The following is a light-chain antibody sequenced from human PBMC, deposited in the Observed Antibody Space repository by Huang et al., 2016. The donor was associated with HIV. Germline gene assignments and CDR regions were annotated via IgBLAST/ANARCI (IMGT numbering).Light chain of an antibody. CDR1: QSLLHSNGYNY. CDR3: MQALQTPRT. V-gene: IGKV2-28*01. CDR2: LVA. J-gene: IGKJ5*01. Sequence: DIVMTQSPLSLSVTPGEPASISCRSSQSLLHSNGYNYLDWYLQTPGQSPQLLMYLVANRATGVPDMLSGSGSVTDFTLKISRVEAEDVGVYYCMQALQTPRTFGQGTRLEIK.